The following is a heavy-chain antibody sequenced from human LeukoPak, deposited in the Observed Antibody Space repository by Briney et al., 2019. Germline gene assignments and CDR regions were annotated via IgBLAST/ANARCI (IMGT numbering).Heavy chain of an antibody. CDR1: GYTFTSYY. D-gene: IGHD2-2*01. J-gene: IGHJ5*02. CDR2: INPSSGST. Sequence: ASVKVSCKASGYTFTSYYMHWVRQAPGQGLEWMGIINPSSGSTSYAQKFQGRVTMTRDTSTSTVYMELSSLRSEDTAVYYCARDRVVVVPAAKGRRGNWFDPWGQGTLVTVSS. CDR3: ARDRVVVVPAAKGRRGNWFDP. V-gene: IGHV1-46*01.